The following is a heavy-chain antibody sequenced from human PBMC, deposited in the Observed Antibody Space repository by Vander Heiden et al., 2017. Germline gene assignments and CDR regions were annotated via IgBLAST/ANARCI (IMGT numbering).Heavy chain of an antibody. CDR3: ARDKTSSSWYTLLDY. D-gene: IGHD6-13*01. V-gene: IGHV1-46*01. Sequence: QAQLVQSGAEVKKPGASVTVSCKASGYTFPHFYMHWVRQAPGQGLEWRGISTPSDGWTSYAKKFQGRLTMTRDTSTSTVYMELSSLRSDDTAVYYCARDKTSSSWYTLLDYWGQGTPVSVSS. CDR1: GYTFPHFY. J-gene: IGHJ4*02. CDR2: STPSDGWT.